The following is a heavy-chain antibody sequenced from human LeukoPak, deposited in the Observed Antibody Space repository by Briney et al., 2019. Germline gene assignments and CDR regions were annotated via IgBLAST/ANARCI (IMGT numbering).Heavy chain of an antibody. Sequence: SETLSLTCTVSGGSISSYYWSWLRQPPGKGLEWIGYIYYSGSTNYNPSLKSRVTISVDTSKNQFSLKLSSVTAADTAVYYCARGSGYYYEPATFDYWGQGTLVTVSS. CDR1: GGSISSYY. J-gene: IGHJ4*02. CDR2: IYYSGST. D-gene: IGHD3-22*01. CDR3: ARGSGYYYEPATFDY. V-gene: IGHV4-59*01.